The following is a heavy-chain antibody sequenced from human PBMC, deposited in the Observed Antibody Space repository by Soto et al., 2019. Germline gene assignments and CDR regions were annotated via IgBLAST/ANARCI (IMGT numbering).Heavy chain of an antibody. CDR3: ASAGREVGATIGTLSY. CDR1: VGTFSSYA. J-gene: IGHJ4*02. V-gene: IGHV1-69*01. D-gene: IGHD1-26*01. CDR2: IIPIFGTA. Sequence: QVQLVQSGAEVKKPGSSVKVSCKASVGTFSSYAISWVLQAPGQGLEWMGGIIPIFGTANYAQKFQGRVTITADEATSTAYMELSSLRSADTAVYYCASAGREVGATIGTLSYCGQGTLVTVSS.